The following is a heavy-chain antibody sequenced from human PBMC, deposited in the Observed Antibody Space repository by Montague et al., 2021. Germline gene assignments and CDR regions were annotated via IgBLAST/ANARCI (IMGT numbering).Heavy chain of an antibody. Sequence: SPRLSCAVSGFTVSNDYMSWVRQAPGKGLEWVSLIYSGGNIYYADFVKGRFTISRDSSRNTLYLQMNSLRTEDTAVYYCANHPGGGGYWGQGTLVTVSS. CDR3: ANHPGGGGY. CDR2: IYSGGNI. J-gene: IGHJ4*02. D-gene: IGHD3-10*01. CDR1: GFTVSNDY. V-gene: IGHV3-53*01.